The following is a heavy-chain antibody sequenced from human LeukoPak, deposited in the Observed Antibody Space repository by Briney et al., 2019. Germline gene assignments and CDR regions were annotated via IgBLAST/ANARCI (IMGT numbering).Heavy chain of an antibody. CDR1: GFTFSSYS. Sequence: GGSLRLSCAASGFTFSSYSMNWVRHAPGKGLELVSSISSSSSYIYYADSVKGRFTISRDNAKNSLYLQMNSLRAEDTAVYYCARSIRISAELAYWGQGTLVTVSS. V-gene: IGHV3-21*01. CDR3: ARSIRISAELAY. J-gene: IGHJ4*02. CDR2: ISSSSSYI. D-gene: IGHD3-10*01.